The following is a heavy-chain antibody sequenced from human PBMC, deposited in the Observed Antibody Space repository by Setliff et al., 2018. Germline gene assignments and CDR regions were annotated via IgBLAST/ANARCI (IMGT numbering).Heavy chain of an antibody. CDR3: AKGGRAVAGGAFDI. V-gene: IGHV3-7*03. Sequence: GGSLRLSCAASGFTFSSYWMSWVRQAPGKGLEWVANIKQDGSEKYYVDSVKGRFTISRDNSKNTLYLQMNSLRAEDTAVYYCAKGGRAVAGGAFDIWGQGTMVTVSS. CDR1: GFTFSSYW. CDR2: IKQDGSEK. D-gene: IGHD6-19*01. J-gene: IGHJ3*02.